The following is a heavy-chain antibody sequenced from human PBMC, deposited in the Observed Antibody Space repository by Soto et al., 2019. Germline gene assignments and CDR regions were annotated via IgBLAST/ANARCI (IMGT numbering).Heavy chain of an antibody. CDR1: ELNIISHA. V-gene: IGHV3-23*01. J-gene: IGHJ6*02. CDR2: ISGSGGST. CDR3: AKSNNDFWNAPTGYGMDV. D-gene: IGHD3-3*01. Sequence: HSNTASELNIISHALSWVSQAHGKGLEWVSAISGSGGSTYYADSVKGRFTISRDNSKNTLYLQMNSLRAEDTAVYYCAKSNNDFWNAPTGYGMDVCGQGTTVT.